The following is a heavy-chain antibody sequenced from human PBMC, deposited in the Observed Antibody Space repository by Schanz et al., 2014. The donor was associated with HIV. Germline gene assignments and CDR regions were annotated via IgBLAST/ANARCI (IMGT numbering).Heavy chain of an antibody. CDR2: ISSDSSYI. Sequence: EVQLEESGGGLVKPGGSLRLSCAASGFTFSIYSMNWVRQAPGKGLEWVSSISSDSSYIFYADSMKGRFTISRDNTKNSLYLQMNSLRAEDTAVYYCARDYHWNWFDPWGQGTLVTVSS. J-gene: IGHJ5*02. CDR3: ARDYHWNWFDP. V-gene: IGHV3-21*02. D-gene: IGHD1-20*01. CDR1: GFTFSIYS.